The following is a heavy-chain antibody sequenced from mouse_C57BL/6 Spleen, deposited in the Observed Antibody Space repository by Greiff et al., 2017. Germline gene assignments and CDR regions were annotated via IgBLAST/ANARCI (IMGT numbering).Heavy chain of an antibody. V-gene: IGHV1-15*01. CDR2: IEPETGGT. J-gene: IGHJ4*01. CDR1: GYTFTDYE. D-gene: IGHD2-3*01. CDR3: TTDDNYAMDY. Sequence: QVQLQQSGAELVRPGDSVTLSCKASGYTFTDYEMHWVKQTPVHGLEWIGAIEPETGGTAYNQKFKGKAILTADKSSSTAYMELRSLTSEDSAVYYCTTDDNYAMDYWGQGTSVTVSS.